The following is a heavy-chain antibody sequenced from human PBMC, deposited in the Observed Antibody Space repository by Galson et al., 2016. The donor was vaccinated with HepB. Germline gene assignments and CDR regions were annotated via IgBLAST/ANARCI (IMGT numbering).Heavy chain of an antibody. D-gene: IGHD5-18*01. CDR1: GFTVSSNY. CDR3: ARGGRDTAMDYYYYGMDV. V-gene: IGHV3-66*01. J-gene: IGHJ6*02. CDR2: IYSGGSP. Sequence: SLRLSCAASGFTVSSNYMSWVRQAPGKGLEWVSVIYSGGSPYYADSVKGRFTISRDNSKNTLYLQMNSLRAEDTAVYYCARGGRDTAMDYYYYGMDVWGQGTTVTVSS.